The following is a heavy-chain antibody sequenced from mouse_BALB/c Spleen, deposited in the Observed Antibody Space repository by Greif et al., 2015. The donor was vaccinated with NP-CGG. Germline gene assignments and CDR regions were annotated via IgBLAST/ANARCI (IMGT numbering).Heavy chain of an antibody. CDR3: ARKGWLLPPYYYAMDY. CDR1: GFSFTSYG. Sequence: VQLQQSGPGLVQPSQSLSITCTVSGFSFTSYGVHWVRQSPGKGLEWLGVILSGGSTDYNAAFISSLSISKDNSESXFFFKMNSLQANDTAIYYCARKGWLLPPYYYAMDYWCQGNSVTVAS. CDR2: ILSGGST. V-gene: IGHV2-2*02. D-gene: IGHD2-3*01. J-gene: IGHJ4*01.